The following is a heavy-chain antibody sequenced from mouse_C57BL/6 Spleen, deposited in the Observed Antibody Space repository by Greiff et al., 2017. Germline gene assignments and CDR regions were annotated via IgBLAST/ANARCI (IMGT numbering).Heavy chain of an antibody. V-gene: IGHV5-9-1*02. Sequence: EVKLVESGEGLVKPGGSLKLSCAASGFTFSSYAMFWVRQTPEKRLEWVAYISSGGDYIYYAATVKGRFTISRYNARNTLYLQMSSLKSEDTAMVYCTRDQSDGPYFDYWGQGTTLTVSS. CDR2: ISSGGDYI. CDR1: GFTFSSYA. J-gene: IGHJ2*01. CDR3: TRDQSDGPYFDY. D-gene: IGHD2-3*01.